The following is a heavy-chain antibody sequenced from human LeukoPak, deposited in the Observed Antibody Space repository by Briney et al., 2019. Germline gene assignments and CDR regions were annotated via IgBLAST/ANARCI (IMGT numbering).Heavy chain of an antibody. Sequence: SETRSFPGIVSGDSINRHYWSWIRQPPPKGLEWSGLSYSRGSTNYNPSLKSRVSMSGDTSKNQVSLTLNSVTAADTAVYYCARHWIETTKTYSYWFDPWGQGTLVTVSS. V-gene: IGHV4-59*08. CDR1: GDSINRHY. CDR3: ARHWIETTKTYSYWFDP. CDR2: SYSRGST. J-gene: IGHJ5*02. D-gene: IGHD1-1*01.